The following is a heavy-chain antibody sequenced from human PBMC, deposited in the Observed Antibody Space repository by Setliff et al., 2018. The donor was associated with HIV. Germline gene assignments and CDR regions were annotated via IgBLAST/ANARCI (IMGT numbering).Heavy chain of an antibody. CDR2: IYHTGTT. CDR1: GMSVSGYY. J-gene: IGHJ3*01. CDR3: ARDHELGAFDL. D-gene: IGHD1-26*01. Sequence: PSETLSLTCRVSGMSVSGYYWSWIRQSPGKGLEWSGSIYHTGTTSYKPSLKSRDTIQIDRSNNHFSLNLRSATTADTAVYFCARDHELGAFDLWGQGTMVTVSS. V-gene: IGHV4-34*11.